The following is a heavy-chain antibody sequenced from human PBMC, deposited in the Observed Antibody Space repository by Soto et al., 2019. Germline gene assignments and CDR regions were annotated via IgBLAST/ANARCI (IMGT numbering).Heavy chain of an antibody. CDR3: ARHLSPPYYYGSGSYSPGMDV. J-gene: IGHJ6*02. CDR1: GYSFTSYW. D-gene: IGHD3-10*01. CDR2: IYPGDSDT. Sequence: GESLKISCKGSGYSFTSYWIGWVRQMPGKGLEWMGIIYPGDSDTRYSPSFQGQVTISADKSFSTAYLQSRSLKAPDTAMYYCARHLSPPYYYGSGSYSPGMDVWGQGTTVTVSS. V-gene: IGHV5-51*01.